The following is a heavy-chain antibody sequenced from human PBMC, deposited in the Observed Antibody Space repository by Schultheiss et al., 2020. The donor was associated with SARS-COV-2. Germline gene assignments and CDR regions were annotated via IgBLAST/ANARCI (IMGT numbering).Heavy chain of an antibody. CDR2: ISYDGSNK. Sequence: GGSLRLSCAASGFTFSSYAMHWVRQAPGKGLEWVAVISYDGSNKYYADSVKGRFTISRDNSKNTLYLQMNSLRAEDTALYYCAKGPVAAMLSYYFDYWGQGTLVTVSS. V-gene: IGHV3-30-3*01. D-gene: IGHD2-2*01. CDR1: GFTFSSYA. CDR3: AKGPVAAMLSYYFDY. J-gene: IGHJ4*02.